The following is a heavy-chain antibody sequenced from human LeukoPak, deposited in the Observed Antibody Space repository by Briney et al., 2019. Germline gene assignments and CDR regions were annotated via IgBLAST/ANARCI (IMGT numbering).Heavy chain of an antibody. J-gene: IGHJ4*02. CDR3: FRSYYGSGSYYGGDY. CDR1: GFTFSNAW. CDR2: VKSKTDGGTT. D-gene: IGHD3-10*01. Sequence: TGGSLRLSCAASGFTFSNAWMSWVRQAPGKGLEWVGRVKSKTDGGTTDYAAPVKGRFTISRVDSKAILYLQMDSLKIEDAAMYYCFRSYYGSGSYYGGDYWGQGTLVTVSS. V-gene: IGHV3-15*01.